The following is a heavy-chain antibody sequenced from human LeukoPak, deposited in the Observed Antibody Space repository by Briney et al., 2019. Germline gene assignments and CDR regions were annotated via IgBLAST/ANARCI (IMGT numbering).Heavy chain of an antibody. J-gene: IGHJ4*02. CDR2: ISYDGSNK. D-gene: IGHD2-15*01. Sequence: GGSLRLSCAASGFTFSSYGMHWVRQAPGKGLEWVAVISYDGSNKYYADSVKGRFTISRDNSKSTLYLQMNSLRAEDTAVYYCANYRSGFDYWGQGTLVTVSS. CDR1: GFTFSSYG. CDR3: ANYRSGFDY. V-gene: IGHV3-30*18.